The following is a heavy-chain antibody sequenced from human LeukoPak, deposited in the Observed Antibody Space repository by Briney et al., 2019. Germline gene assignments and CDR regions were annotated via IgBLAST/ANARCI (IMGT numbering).Heavy chain of an antibody. Sequence: GGSLRLSCVASGFTFSSYSMNWVHQGPGEGLEWVSYITSSSSATNYADSVKGRFTISRDNANNSLYLQLNSLRAEDTAVYYCAREYRSSSGRAFDIWGQGTMVTVSS. J-gene: IGHJ3*02. V-gene: IGHV3-48*01. CDR1: GFTFSSYS. CDR2: ITSSSSAT. CDR3: AREYRSSSGRAFDI. D-gene: IGHD6-6*01.